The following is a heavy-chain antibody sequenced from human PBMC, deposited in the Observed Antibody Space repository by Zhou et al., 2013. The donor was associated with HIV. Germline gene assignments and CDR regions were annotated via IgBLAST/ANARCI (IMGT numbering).Heavy chain of an antibody. J-gene: IGHJ4*02. CDR3: ARDRLLQGYSSSWFIDY. V-gene: IGHV1-18*01. Sequence: QVQLVQSGPELKKPGASVKVSCKASGYTFTNYGVSWVRQAPGQGLEWMGWISAYDGNTHFAARVQGRISMSIDTATNTAHMELGSLTSDDTAVYFCARDRLLQGYSSSWFIDYWGQGTLVTVSS. D-gene: IGHD2-2*01. CDR1: GYTFTNYG. CDR2: ISAYDGNT.